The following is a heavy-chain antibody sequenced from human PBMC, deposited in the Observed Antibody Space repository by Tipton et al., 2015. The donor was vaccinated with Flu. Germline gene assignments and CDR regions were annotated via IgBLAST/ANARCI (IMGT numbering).Heavy chain of an antibody. D-gene: IGHD3-10*02. CDR1: GGSVNSYF. Sequence: TLSLTCTVSGGSVNSYFWSWIRQPPGKGLEWIGGLSYSGSTYYNPSLRSRVTISVDTSKSQFSLMLRSVTAADTAVYYCARLSYYDVDLKNFYFDYWGQGALVTVSS. V-gene: IGHV4-59*05. CDR3: ARLSYYDVDLKNFYFDY. J-gene: IGHJ4*02. CDR2: LSYSGST.